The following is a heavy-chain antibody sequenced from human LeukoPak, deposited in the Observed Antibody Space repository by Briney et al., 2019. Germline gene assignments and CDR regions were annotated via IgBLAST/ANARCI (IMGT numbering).Heavy chain of an antibody. CDR1: GGSFSPYY. V-gene: IGHV4-34*01. J-gene: IGHJ4*02. CDR3: ARGGFYCGGDCYVDY. CDR2: INHSGST. Sequence: PSETLSLTCAVYGGSFSPYYLSWIRQPPGKGLEWIGEINHSGSTNYNPSLKSRVTISVDTSKNQFSLRLSSVTAADTAVYYCARGGFYCGGDCYVDYWGQGTLVTVSS. D-gene: IGHD2-21*02.